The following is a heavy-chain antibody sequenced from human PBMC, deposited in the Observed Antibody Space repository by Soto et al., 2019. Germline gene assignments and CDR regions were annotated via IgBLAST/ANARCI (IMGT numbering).Heavy chain of an antibody. J-gene: IGHJ4*02. CDR2: INHNGIT. V-gene: IGHV4-34*01. Sequence: SSETLSLTCAVYGGSFNDYYWSWIRQSPVKGLEWIAEINHNGITNYNPSLKSRVTISRDAPKSQFSLEVNSVTAADTAVYYCATHYRSGGFFFWGQGALVTVSS. D-gene: IGHD3-10*01. CDR3: ATHYRSGGFFF. CDR1: GGSFNDYY.